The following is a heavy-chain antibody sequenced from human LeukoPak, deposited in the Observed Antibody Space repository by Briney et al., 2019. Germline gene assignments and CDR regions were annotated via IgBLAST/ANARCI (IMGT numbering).Heavy chain of an antibody. CDR3: AKGSLRGQLWFGYDY. D-gene: IGHD5-18*01. CDR2: ISGSGGST. V-gene: IGHV3-23*01. J-gene: IGHJ4*01. CDR1: GFTFSGYA. Sequence: GGSLRLSCAASGFTFSGYAMSWVRRAPGKGLEWVSAISGSGGSTYYADSVKGRFTISRDNSKNTLYLQLNSLRAEDTAVYYCAKGSLRGQLWFGYDYWGQGTLVTVSS.